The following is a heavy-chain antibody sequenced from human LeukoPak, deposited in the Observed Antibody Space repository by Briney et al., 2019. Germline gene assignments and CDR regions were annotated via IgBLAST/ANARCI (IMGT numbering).Heavy chain of an antibody. J-gene: IGHJ4*02. D-gene: IGHD1-26*01. CDR1: GFTFSSYG. Sequence: GGSLRLSCATSGFTFSSYGMHWVRQAPGKGLEWVTFIRYDGNNKYYADSVKGRLTISRDNSKNTLYLQMNSLRAEDTAVYYCAKDSSGNYSTELDYWGQGTLVTVSS. CDR2: IRYDGNNK. V-gene: IGHV3-30*02. CDR3: AKDSSGNYSTELDY.